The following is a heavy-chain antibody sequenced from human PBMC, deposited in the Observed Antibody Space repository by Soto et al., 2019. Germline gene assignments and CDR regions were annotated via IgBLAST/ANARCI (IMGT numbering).Heavy chain of an antibody. CDR3: ASGRLRFRDVWYFDV. V-gene: IGHV4-31*01. D-gene: IGHD3-10*01. CDR2: ISNSGST. CDR1: GASISSGGYY. Sequence: QVQLQESGPGLVKSSQTLSLTCTVSGASISSGGYYWSWIRQRPGKGLEWIGYISNSGSTYYNPSLKSLVSISMDTSKNQFSLKLNSVTDADTAVYYGASGRLRFRDVWYFDVWGQGSLVIVSS. J-gene: IGHJ4*02.